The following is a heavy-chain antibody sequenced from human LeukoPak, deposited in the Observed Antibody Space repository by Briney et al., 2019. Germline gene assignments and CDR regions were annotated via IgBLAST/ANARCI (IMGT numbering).Heavy chain of an antibody. D-gene: IGHD4-23*01. CDR3: ARHRADYGGNEY. CDR1: GGSISSSNW. Sequence: SETLSLTCAVSGGSISSSNWWSWVRQPPGKGLEWIGEIYHSGSTNYNPSLKSRVTISVDTSNNQFSLKLSSVTAADTAVYYCARHRADYGGNEYWGQGTLVTVSS. V-gene: IGHV4-4*02. CDR2: IYHSGST. J-gene: IGHJ4*02.